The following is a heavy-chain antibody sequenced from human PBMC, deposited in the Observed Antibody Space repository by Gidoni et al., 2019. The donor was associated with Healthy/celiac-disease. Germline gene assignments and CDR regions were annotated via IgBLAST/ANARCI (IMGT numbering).Heavy chain of an antibody. V-gene: IGHV4-4*02. CDR3: ARDSGYGDTLRVFDI. D-gene: IGHD5-12*01. CDR2: IYHSGST. Sequence: QVQLQESGPGLVKPSGTLSLTCAVSVGSIGSSNWWSWVRQPPGKGLEWIGEIYHSGSTNYNPSLKSRVTISVDKSKNQFSLKLSSVTAADTAVYYCARDSGYGDTLRVFDIWGQGTMVTVSS. CDR1: VGSIGSSNW. J-gene: IGHJ3*02.